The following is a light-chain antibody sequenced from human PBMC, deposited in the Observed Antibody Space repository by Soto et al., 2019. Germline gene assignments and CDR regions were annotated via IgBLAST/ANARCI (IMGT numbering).Light chain of an antibody. J-gene: IGLJ2*01. CDR3: AAWDDSLNALV. CDR1: SSNIGTNT. Sequence: QAVVTQPPSASETPGQRVTISCSGSSSNIGTNTVNWYQHLPGTAPKLLIYSNNQRPSGVPDRFSGSKSGTSASLAISGLRSEDEADYYCAAWDDSLNALVFGGGTKLTVL. V-gene: IGLV1-44*01. CDR2: SNN.